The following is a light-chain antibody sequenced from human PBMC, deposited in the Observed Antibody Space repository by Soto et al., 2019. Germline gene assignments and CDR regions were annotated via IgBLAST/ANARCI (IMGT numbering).Light chain of an antibody. J-gene: IGLJ1*01. CDR1: SSDVGGYNY. CDR2: EVS. CDR3: SSYTSSSPYV. Sequence: QSALTQPASVSGSPGQSITISCTGTSSDVGGYNYVSWYQQHPGKAPKLMIYEVSNRPSGVSNRFSGSKSGNTASLTISGLQAEDKADYYCSSYTSSSPYVFGTGTKAPS. V-gene: IGLV2-14*01.